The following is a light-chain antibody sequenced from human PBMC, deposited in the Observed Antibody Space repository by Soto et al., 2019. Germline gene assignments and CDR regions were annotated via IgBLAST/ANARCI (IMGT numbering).Light chain of an antibody. Sequence: QPVLTQPPSASGTPGQRVTISCSGSSSNIGSNYVYWYQQLPGTAPKLLIYRNNQRPSGGPDRFSGSKSGTSASLAISGLRSEDEADYYCAAWDDSLSDLWVFGGGTKVTVL. CDR1: SSNIGSNY. CDR3: AAWDDSLSDLWV. J-gene: IGLJ3*02. V-gene: IGLV1-47*01. CDR2: RNN.